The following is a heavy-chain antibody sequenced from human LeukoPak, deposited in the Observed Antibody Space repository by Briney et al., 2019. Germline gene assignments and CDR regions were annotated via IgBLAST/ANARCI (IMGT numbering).Heavy chain of an antibody. Sequence: GGSLRLSCAASGFTFSSYSMNWVRQALGKGLEWVSYISSSSSTIYYADSVKGRFTIFRDNAKNSLYLQMNSLRDEDTAVYYCARDLDYDFWSGYYMPSSTFYYGMDVWGQGTTVTVSS. CDR2: ISSSSSTI. V-gene: IGHV3-48*02. J-gene: IGHJ6*02. D-gene: IGHD3-3*01. CDR3: ARDLDYDFWSGYYMPSSTFYYGMDV. CDR1: GFTFSSYS.